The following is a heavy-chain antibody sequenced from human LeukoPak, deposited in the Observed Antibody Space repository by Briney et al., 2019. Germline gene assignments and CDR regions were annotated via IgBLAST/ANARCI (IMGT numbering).Heavy chain of an antibody. D-gene: IGHD6-19*01. CDR2: SSWNSGSI. V-gene: IGHV3-9*01. Sequence: GGSLRLSCAASGFTFDDYAMHWVRQAPGKGLEWVSGSSWNSGSIGYADSVKGRFTISRDNAKNSLYLQMNSLRAEDTALYYCAKAFYSSGWYVDYWGQGTLVTVSS. J-gene: IGHJ4*02. CDR1: GFTFDDYA. CDR3: AKAFYSSGWYVDY.